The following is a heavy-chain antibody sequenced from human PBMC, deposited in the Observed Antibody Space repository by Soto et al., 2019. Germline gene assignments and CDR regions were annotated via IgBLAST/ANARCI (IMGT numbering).Heavy chain of an antibody. CDR1: GYTFTAYY. CDR2: INPNSGVE. CDR3: ARRGSGSEYPQYFYYGMDV. D-gene: IGHD5-12*01. V-gene: IGHV1-2*02. J-gene: IGHJ6*02. Sequence: VELVQSGAEVEKPGAAVRISCKTSGYTFTAYYIHWVRQAPGQGLEWMGWINPNSGVENYAQKFQGRVSMTRDTSISTVYMELTKLRSEDTTIYYCARRGSGSEYPQYFYYGMDVWGQGTTAAASS.